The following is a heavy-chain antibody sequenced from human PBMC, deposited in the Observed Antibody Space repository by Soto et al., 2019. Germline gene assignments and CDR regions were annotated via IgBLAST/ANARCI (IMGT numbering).Heavy chain of an antibody. CDR3: ARYSSGVDAFDI. V-gene: IGHV5-10-1*01. CDR2: IDPSDAYT. Sequence: GESLKISCKGSGYSFTSYWISWVRQMPGKGLEWMGRIDPSDAYTNYSPSFQGHVTISADKSISTAYLQWRSLTASDTAMYYCARYSSGVDAFDIWGQGTMVTVSS. J-gene: IGHJ3*02. D-gene: IGHD6-19*01. CDR1: GYSFTSYW.